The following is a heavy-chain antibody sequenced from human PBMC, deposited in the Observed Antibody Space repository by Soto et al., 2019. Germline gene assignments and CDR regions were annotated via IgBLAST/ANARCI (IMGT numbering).Heavy chain of an antibody. Sequence: QVHLVQSGAEVRKPGASVKVSCKASGYTFKPYGIIWVRQATGQHLEWLGWISTRNGDTNYEQVFQGRVTLTTDTSTPSYMELMNLRSDDTAGYVCALVQLLPNPAADFWGQGTLVTVAS. CDR1: GYTFKPYG. J-gene: IGHJ4*02. D-gene: IGHD6-13*01. CDR3: ALVQLLPNPAADF. V-gene: IGHV1-18*04. CDR2: ISTRNGDT.